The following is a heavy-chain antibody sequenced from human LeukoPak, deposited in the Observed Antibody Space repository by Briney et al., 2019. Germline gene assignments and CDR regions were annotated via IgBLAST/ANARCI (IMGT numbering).Heavy chain of an antibody. CDR1: GGSIRSSSYY. CDR2: FYSSGST. CDR3: ARAVEYSSSSDAFDI. V-gene: IGHV4-39*07. J-gene: IGHJ3*02. Sequence: PSETLSLTCTVSGGSIRSSSYYWGWIRQPPGKGLDWIGSFYSSGSTYYNPSLKSRVTISVDRSKNQFSLKLSSVTAADTAVYYCARAVEYSSSSDAFDIWGQGTMVTVSS. D-gene: IGHD6-6*01.